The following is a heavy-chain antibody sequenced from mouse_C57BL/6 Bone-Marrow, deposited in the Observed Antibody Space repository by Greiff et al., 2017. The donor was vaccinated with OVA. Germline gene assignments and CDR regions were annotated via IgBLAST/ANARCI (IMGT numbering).Heavy chain of an antibody. J-gene: IGHJ2*01. CDR2: IYPSDSYT. D-gene: IGHD1-1*01. CDR3: ARSGITTVVERRVFDY. Sequence: QVQLQQPGAELVKPGASVKLSCKASGYTFTSYWMQWVKQRPGQGLEWIGEIYPSDSYTNYNQKFKGKATLTVDTSSSTAYMQLSSLTSEDSAVYYCARSGITTVVERRVFDYWGQGTTLTVSS. CDR1: GYTFTSYW. V-gene: IGHV1-50*01.